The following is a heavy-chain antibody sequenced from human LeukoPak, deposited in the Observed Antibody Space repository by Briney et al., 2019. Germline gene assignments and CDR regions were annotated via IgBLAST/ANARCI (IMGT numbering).Heavy chain of an antibody. CDR2: ISGSGGST. J-gene: IGHJ6*02. CDR1: GFTFSSYA. CDR3: ANEDIVVVPAATNYYYYGMDV. Sequence: RGSLRLSCAASGFTFSSYAMSWVRQAPGKGLEGVSAISGSGGSTYYADSVKGRFTISRDNSKNTLYLQMNSLRAEDTAVYYCANEDIVVVPAATNYYYYGMDVWGQGTTVTVSS. V-gene: IGHV3-23*01. D-gene: IGHD2-2*01.